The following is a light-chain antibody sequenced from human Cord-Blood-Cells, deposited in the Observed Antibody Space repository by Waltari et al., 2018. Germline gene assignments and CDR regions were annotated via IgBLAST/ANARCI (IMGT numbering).Light chain of an antibody. Sequence: QSALTQPPSASRSPGQSVTISCTGTSSDVGGYNYVSWYQQPPGKAPKLMIYEVSKRPSGVPDRFSGSKSGNTASLTVSGLQAEDEADYYCSSYAGSNNWVFGGGTKLTVL. J-gene: IGLJ3*02. CDR2: EVS. CDR1: SSDVGGYNY. V-gene: IGLV2-8*02. CDR3: SSYAGSNNWV.